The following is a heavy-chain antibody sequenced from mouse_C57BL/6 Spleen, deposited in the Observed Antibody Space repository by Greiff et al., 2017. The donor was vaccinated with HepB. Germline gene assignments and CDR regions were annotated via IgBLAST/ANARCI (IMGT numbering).Heavy chain of an antibody. CDR3: ARTARIKY. J-gene: IGHJ2*01. CDR2: ISYSGST. Sequence: EVQLQQSGPGLVKPSQSLSLTCTVTGYSITSGYGWNWIRQFPGNKLEWMGYISYSGSTNYNPSLNSRISITRDTSKNQLFLQLNSVTTEDTATYYCARTARIKYWGQGTTLTVSS. D-gene: IGHD1-2*01. V-gene: IGHV3-2*02. CDR1: GYSITSGYG.